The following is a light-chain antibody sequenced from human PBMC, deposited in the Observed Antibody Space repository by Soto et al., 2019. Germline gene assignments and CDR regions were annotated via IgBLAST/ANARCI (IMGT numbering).Light chain of an antibody. J-gene: IGKJ1*01. CDR3: QHHNSYSQT. CDR2: GAS. CDR1: QSIRHY. V-gene: IGKV1-5*01. Sequence: DNPMTQSPPPLSPSVGDRDTNTCPASQSIRHYLAWYQQMPGKAPKLLIYGASTLQSGVPSRFSGSGSGTEFTLTISSLQPDDFGTYFCQHHNSYSQTFGQGTKVDIK.